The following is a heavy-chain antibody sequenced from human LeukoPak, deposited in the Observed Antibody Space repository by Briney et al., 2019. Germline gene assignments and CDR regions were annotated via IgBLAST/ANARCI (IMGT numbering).Heavy chain of an antibody. J-gene: IGHJ4*02. CDR1: GYTFTSYY. D-gene: IGHD6-19*01. CDR3: ARGDSSGFLDY. Sequence: ASVKVSCKASGYTFTSYYMHWVRQAPGQGLEWMGIINPSGGSTSYAQKLQGRVTMTRDTSSSTVYMELSSLRSEDTALYYCARGDSSGFLDYWGQGTLVTVSS. V-gene: IGHV1-46*01. CDR2: INPSGGST.